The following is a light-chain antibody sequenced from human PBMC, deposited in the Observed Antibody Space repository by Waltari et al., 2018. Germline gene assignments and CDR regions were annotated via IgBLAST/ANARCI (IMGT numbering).Light chain of an antibody. CDR1: RSDVGAYND. J-gene: IGLJ1*01. CDR2: DVN. CDR3: SSYTTTSTYV. Sequence: QSALTQPASVSGSPGQSIIISCAGTRSDVGAYNDVAWYQQHSGKAPKLIISDVNNRPSGVSNRFSGSKSGNTASLIISGLQADDEADYYCSSYTTTSTYVFGTGTTVSVL. V-gene: IGLV2-14*03.